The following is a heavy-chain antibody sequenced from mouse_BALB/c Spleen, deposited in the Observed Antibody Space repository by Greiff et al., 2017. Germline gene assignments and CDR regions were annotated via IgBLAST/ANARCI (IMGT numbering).Heavy chain of an antibody. CDR1: GFTFSSYA. Sequence: EVKLVESGGGLVKPGGSLKLSCAASGFTFSSYAMSWVRQTPEKRLEWVATISSGGSYTYYPDSVKGRFTISRDNAKNTLYLQMSSLRSEDTAMYYCASFYYGKGRGYWGQGTSVTVSS. CDR3: ASFYYGKGRGY. D-gene: IGHD2-1*01. V-gene: IGHV5-9-3*01. CDR2: ISSGGSYT. J-gene: IGHJ4*01.